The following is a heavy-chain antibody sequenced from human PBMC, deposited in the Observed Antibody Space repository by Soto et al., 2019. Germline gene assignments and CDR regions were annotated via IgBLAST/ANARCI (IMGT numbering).Heavy chain of an antibody. J-gene: IGHJ3*01. CDR3: AKCPYYYDDRGYYYRAFDV. Sequence: EVQLLESGGGLVQPGGSLRLSCAASGFTFTSYAMSWVRQAPGKGLEWVSAISGSGHSTYYADSVKGRFTIFRDNSKNTLYLQMNNLGVEDTAVYYCAKCPYYYDDRGYYYRAFDVWGQGTMVTVSS. CDR1: GFTFTSYA. CDR2: ISGSGHST. D-gene: IGHD3-22*01. V-gene: IGHV3-23*01.